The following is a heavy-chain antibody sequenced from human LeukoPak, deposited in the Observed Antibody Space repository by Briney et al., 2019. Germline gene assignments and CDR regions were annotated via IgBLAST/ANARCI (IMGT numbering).Heavy chain of an antibody. Sequence: GSLRLSCAASGFTFRSYAMNWVRQAPGKGLEWVSAISGSGTPTNYADSVKGRFTISRDNSKNTLYLQMNSLRAEDTAVYYCAKAYESGYYFDYWGQGTLVTVSS. V-gene: IGHV3-23*01. CDR3: AKAYESGYYFDY. J-gene: IGHJ4*02. CDR1: GFTFRSYA. D-gene: IGHD3-3*01. CDR2: ISGSGTPT.